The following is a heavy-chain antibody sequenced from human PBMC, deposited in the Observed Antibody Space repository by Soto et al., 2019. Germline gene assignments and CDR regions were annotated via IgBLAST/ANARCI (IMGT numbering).Heavy chain of an antibody. J-gene: IGHJ5*02. CDR2: IWHDGSNK. Sequence: QVQLVESGGGVVQPGRSLRLSCAASGFTFSSYGMHWVRQAPGKGLEWVAVIWHDGSNKYYADSVKGRFTISRDNSKNTLYLQMNSLRAEDTAVYYCARDRGVDYNWFDPWGQGTLVTVSS. CDR3: ARDRGVDYNWFDP. CDR1: GFTFSSYG. V-gene: IGHV3-33*01. D-gene: IGHD3-10*01.